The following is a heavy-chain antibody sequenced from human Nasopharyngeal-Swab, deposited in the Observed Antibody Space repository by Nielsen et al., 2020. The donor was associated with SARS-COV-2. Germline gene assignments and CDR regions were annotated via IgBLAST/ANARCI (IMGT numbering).Heavy chain of an antibody. Sequence: GGSLRLSCAASGFTFSSYAMSWVRQAPGKGLEWVSAISGSGGSTYYADSVKGRFTISRDNSKNTLYLQMNSLRAEDTAVYYCAKDYSMITFGGVIVIGWYFDLWGRGTLVTVSS. V-gene: IGHV3-23*01. CDR1: GFTFSSYA. D-gene: IGHD3-16*02. J-gene: IGHJ2*01. CDR3: AKDYSMITFGGVIVIGWYFDL. CDR2: ISGSGGST.